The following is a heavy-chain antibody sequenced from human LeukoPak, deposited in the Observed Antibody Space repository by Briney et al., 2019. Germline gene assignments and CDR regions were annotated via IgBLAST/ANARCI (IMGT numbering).Heavy chain of an antibody. CDR3: AARLPPVIAYSYFHLNL. Sequence: ASETLSLTCTVSGGSITTYYYNWIRQPAGKGLEWIGRIYTGGGTKYNPSLKSRVTISVDTSKNQFSLRLNSVSAADRAVYYCAARLPPVIAYSYFHLNLWGKGTTVTVSS. CDR1: GGSITTYY. CDR2: IYTGGGT. D-gene: IGHD2-2*01. J-gene: IGHJ6*03. V-gene: IGHV4-4*07.